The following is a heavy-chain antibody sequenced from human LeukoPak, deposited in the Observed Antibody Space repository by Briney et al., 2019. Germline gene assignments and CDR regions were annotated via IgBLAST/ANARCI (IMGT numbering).Heavy chain of an antibody. CDR3: ARDDCIGGSCYASYFDY. D-gene: IGHD2-15*01. CDR2: ISSSGSTI. V-gene: IGHV3-48*03. CDR1: GFTFSSYE. J-gene: IGHJ4*02. Sequence: GGSLRLSCAASGFTFSSYEMNWVRQAPGKGLEWVSYISSSGSTIYYADSVKGRFTISRDNAKNSLYLQMNSLRAEDTAVYYCARDDCIGGSCYASYFDYWGQGTLVTVSS.